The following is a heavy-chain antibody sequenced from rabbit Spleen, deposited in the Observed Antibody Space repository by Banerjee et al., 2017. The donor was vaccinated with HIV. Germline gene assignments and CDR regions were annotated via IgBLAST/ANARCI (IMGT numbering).Heavy chain of an antibody. CDR2: IYAGSSGNT. D-gene: IGHD6-1*01. CDR1: GFSFSNSYW. CDR3: ARGYSNCYHNYVNAFSL. Sequence: QEQLVESGGGLVQPEGSLTLTCTVSGFSFSNSYWICWVRQAPGKGLEWIACIYAGSSGNTYYATWAKGRFTISKSSSTPVTLQMTSLTAADTATYFCARGYSNCYHNYVNAFSLWGQGTLVTVS. J-gene: IGHJ4*01. V-gene: IGHV1S45*01.